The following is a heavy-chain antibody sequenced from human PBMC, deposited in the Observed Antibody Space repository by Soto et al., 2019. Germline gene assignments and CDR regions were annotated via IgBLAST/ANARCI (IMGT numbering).Heavy chain of an antibody. J-gene: IGHJ4*02. CDR2: ISGSGGST. D-gene: IGHD2-2*01. Sequence: EVQLLESGGGLVQPGGSLRLSCAASGFTFSSYAMSWVRQAPGKGLEWVSAISGSGGSTYYADSVKGRFTISRDNSKNTLYLQMNSLRAEDTAVYYCAKAPQLYCSSTSCYVDYWGQGTLVTVSS. V-gene: IGHV3-23*01. CDR3: AKAPQLYCSSTSCYVDY. CDR1: GFTFSSYA.